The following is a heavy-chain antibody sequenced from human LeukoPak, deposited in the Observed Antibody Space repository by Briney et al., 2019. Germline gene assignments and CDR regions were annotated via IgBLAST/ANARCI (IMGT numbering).Heavy chain of an antibody. D-gene: IGHD5-18*01. CDR1: GGSISSSSYY. CDR3: ARAGYSYGWSRGKPYDY. J-gene: IGHJ4*02. Sequence: SETLSLTCTVSGGSISSSSYYWGWIRQPPGKGLEWIGSLDYSGRTYYNPSLKSRVTISVDTSKNQFSLKLSSVTAADTAVYYCARAGYSYGWSRGKPYDYWGQGTLVTVSS. CDR2: LDYSGRT. V-gene: IGHV4-39*07.